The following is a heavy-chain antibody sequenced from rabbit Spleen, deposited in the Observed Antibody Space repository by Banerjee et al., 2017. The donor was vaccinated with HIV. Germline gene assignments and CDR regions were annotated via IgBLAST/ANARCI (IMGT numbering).Heavy chain of an antibody. Sequence: QSLEESGGDLVKPGAPLTLTCTASGFSFSSSYYMCWVRQAPGKGLEWIACIYGGDGSSTAYANWAKGRFTISRTSSTTVPLQMTSLTAADTATYFCARNYGDSSGWYFNLWGQGTLVTVS. CDR2: IYGGDGSST. CDR1: GFSFSSSYY. J-gene: IGHJ4*01. D-gene: IGHD4-1*01. V-gene: IGHV1S40*01. CDR3: ARNYGDSSGWYFNL.